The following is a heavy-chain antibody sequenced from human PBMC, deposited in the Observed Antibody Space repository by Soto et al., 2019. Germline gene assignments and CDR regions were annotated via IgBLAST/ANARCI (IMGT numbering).Heavy chain of an antibody. D-gene: IGHD1-20*01. V-gene: IGHV3-23*01. J-gene: IGHJ6*03. CDR3: AKGPYNWNYYYYMDV. CDR2: ISGSGGST. Sequence: GGSLRLSCAASGFTFSSYAMSWVRQAPGKGLEWVSAISGSGGSTYYADSVKGRFTISRDNSKNTLYLQMNSLRAEDTAVYYCAKGPYNWNYYYYMDVWGKGITVTVSS. CDR1: GFTFSSYA.